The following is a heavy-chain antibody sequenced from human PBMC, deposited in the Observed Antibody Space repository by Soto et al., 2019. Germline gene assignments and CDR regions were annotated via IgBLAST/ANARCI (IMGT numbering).Heavy chain of an antibody. V-gene: IGHV4-59*08. CDR1: GGSVSGYY. CDR2: IYSSGIT. CDR3: ARSREISGYCGSGSCYPFKH. J-gene: IGHJ1*01. Sequence: SETLSLTCSVSGGSVSGYYWSWIRQPPGKGLEWIGHIYSSGITNYNPSLKSRVTMSVDTSKNQLSLRLISVTAADTAVYYCARSREISGYCGSGSCYPFKHWGQGTLVTVSS. D-gene: IGHD2-15*01.